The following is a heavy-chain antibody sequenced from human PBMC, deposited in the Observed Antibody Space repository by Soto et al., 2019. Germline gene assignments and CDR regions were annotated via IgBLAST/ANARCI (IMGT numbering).Heavy chain of an antibody. CDR1: GGSFSGYY. J-gene: IGHJ6*02. CDR3: ASRRTSSWLYYYYGMDV. CDR2: INHSGST. Sequence: QVQLQQWGAGLLKPSETLSLTCAVYGGSFSGYYWSCIRQPPGKGLEWIGEINHSGSTNYNPSLKSRVTISVDTSKNQFSLKLSSVTAADTAVYYCASRRTSSWLYYYYGMDVWGQGTTVTVSS. V-gene: IGHV4-34*01. D-gene: IGHD6-13*01.